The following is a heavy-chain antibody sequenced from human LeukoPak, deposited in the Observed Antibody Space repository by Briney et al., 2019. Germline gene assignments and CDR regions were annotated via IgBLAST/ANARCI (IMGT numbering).Heavy chain of an antibody. J-gene: IGHJ4*02. CDR2: IKRDGGDK. D-gene: IGHD2-2*02. CDR3: ARGDEYTTSP. V-gene: IGHV3-7*05. Sequence: GASVKVSCKASGYTFTDYYIHWVRQAPGQGLEWVANIKRDGGDKYYVDSVKGRFSISRDNAKNSLYLHMNSLRAEDTAVYYCARGDEYTTSPWGQGTLVTVSS. CDR1: GYTFTDYY.